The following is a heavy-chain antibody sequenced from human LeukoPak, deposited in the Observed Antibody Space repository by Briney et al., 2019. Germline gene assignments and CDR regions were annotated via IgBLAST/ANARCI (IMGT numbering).Heavy chain of an antibody. D-gene: IGHD2-2*01. J-gene: IGHJ4*02. CDR1: GNYW. Sequence: GGSLRLSCAASGNYWMHWVRQAPGKGLVWVSHINGDGSWTTYADSVKGRFTISKDNAKNTVYLQMNNLRAEDTAVYYCVSFYETYWGRGTLVAVSS. CDR3: VSFYETY. V-gene: IGHV3-74*01. CDR2: INGDGSWT.